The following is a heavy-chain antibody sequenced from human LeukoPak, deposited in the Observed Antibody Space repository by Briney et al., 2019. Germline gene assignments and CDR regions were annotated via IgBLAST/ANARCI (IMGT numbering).Heavy chain of an antibody. V-gene: IGHV3-74*01. J-gene: IGHJ4*02. Sequence: PGGSPRLSCAASGFTFSSYWMHWVRQAPGKGLVWVSRINSDGSSTSYADSVKGRFTISRDNAKNTLYLQMNSLRAEDTAVYYCAREWEDSSGSFDYWGQGTLVTVSS. D-gene: IGHD3-22*01. CDR3: AREWEDSSGSFDY. CDR1: GFTFSSYW. CDR2: INSDGSST.